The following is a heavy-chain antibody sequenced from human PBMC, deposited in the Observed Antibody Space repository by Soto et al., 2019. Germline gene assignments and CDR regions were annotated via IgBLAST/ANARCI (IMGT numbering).Heavy chain of an antibody. V-gene: IGHV3-48*01. CDR2: ISSSSSTI. Sequence: GGSLRLSCAASGFTFSSYSMNWVRQAPGKGLEWVSYISSSSSTIYYADSVKGRFTISRDNAKNSLYLQMNSLSAEDTAVYYCARVGRYYGSGSYYAQDYWGQGTLVTVSS. J-gene: IGHJ4*02. CDR3: ARVGRYYGSGSYYAQDY. D-gene: IGHD3-10*01. CDR1: GFTFSSYS.